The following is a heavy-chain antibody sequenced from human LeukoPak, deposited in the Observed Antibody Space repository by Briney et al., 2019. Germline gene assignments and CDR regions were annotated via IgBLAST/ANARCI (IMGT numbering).Heavy chain of an antibody. CDR2: INHSGST. CDR3: ARGEYYDSSGYYTNWFDP. D-gene: IGHD3-22*01. V-gene: IGHV4-34*01. Sequence: PSETLSLTCAVYGGSFSGYYWSWIRQPPGKGLEWIGEINHSGSTNYNPSLKSRVTISVDTSKNQSSLKLSSVTAADTAVYYCARGEYYDSSGYYTNWFDPWGQGTLVTVSS. CDR1: GGSFSGYY. J-gene: IGHJ5*02.